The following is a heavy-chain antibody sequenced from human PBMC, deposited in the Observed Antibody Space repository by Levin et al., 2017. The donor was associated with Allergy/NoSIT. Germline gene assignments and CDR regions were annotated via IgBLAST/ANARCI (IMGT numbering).Heavy chain of an antibody. CDR3: AKVLIAARRHKGNDAFDI. D-gene: IGHD6-6*01. CDR1: GFTFSSYG. Sequence: GGSLRLSCAASGFTFSSYGMHWVRQAPGKGLEWVAVISYDGSNKYYADSVKGRFTISRDNSKNTLYLQMNSLRAEDTAVYYCAKVLIAARRHKGNDAFDIWGQGTMVTVSS. J-gene: IGHJ3*02. V-gene: IGHV3-30*18. CDR2: ISYDGSNK.